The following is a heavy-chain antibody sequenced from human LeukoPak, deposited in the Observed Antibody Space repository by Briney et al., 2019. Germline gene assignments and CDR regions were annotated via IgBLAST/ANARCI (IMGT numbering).Heavy chain of an antibody. J-gene: IGHJ4*02. CDR1: GGSISSSSYY. Sequence: SETLSLTCTVSGGSISSSSYYWGRIRQPPGKGLEWIGSFFYSGSTYYSPSLRSRVTMSVDTSKYQISLKLSSVTAADTAVYYCARQSGSIDYWGQGTLVTVSS. D-gene: IGHD1-26*01. CDR3: ARQSGSIDY. V-gene: IGHV4-39*01. CDR2: FFYSGST.